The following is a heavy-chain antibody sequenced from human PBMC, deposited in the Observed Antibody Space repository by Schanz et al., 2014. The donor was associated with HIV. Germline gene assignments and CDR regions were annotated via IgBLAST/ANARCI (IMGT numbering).Heavy chain of an antibody. Sequence: VQLVESGGALVKPGGSLRLSCAASGFTFSSYGMHWVRQAPGKGLEWVAVIWYDGSNKYYADSVKGRFTISRDNSRKTLYLQMDSLRAEDTALYFCAKSTWVDNCGQGTLVTVSS. D-gene: IGHD2-2*01. V-gene: IGHV3-33*06. CDR3: AKSTWVDN. CDR1: GFTFSSYG. J-gene: IGHJ4*02. CDR2: IWYDGSNK.